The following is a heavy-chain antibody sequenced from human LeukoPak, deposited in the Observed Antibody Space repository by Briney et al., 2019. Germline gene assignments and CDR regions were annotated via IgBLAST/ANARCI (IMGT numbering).Heavy chain of an antibody. V-gene: IGHV1-24*01. CDR2: FDPEDGET. CDR3: ARDHFLQDPLGY. J-gene: IGHJ4*02. D-gene: IGHD4-11*01. Sequence: AASVKVSCKVSGYTLTELSMHWVRQAPGKGLEWMGGFDPEDGETIYAQKFQGRVTMTEDTSTDTAYMELSSLRSEDTAVYYCARDHFLQDPLGYWGQGTLVTVSS. CDR1: GYTLTELS.